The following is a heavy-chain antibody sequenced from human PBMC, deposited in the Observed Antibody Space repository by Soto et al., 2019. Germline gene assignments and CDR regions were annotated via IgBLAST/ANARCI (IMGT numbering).Heavy chain of an antibody. CDR2: IIPISGTA. CDR1: GGTFSSYA. Sequence: QAQLVQSGAEVKKPGSSVKVSCKASGGTFSSYAISWVRQAPGQGLEWMGGIIPISGTANYAQKFQGRVTITADESTSTAYMELSSLRSEDTAVYYCARSQGSSTSLEIYYYYYYGMDVWGQWTTVTVSS. V-gene: IGHV1-69*01. J-gene: IGHJ6*02. CDR3: ARSQGSSTSLEIYYYYYYGMDV. D-gene: IGHD2-2*01.